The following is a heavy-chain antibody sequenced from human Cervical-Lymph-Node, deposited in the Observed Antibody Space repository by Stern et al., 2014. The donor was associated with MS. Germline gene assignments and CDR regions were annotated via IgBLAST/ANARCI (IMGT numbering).Heavy chain of an antibody. CDR2: IYWDDDK. J-gene: IGHJ5*02. Sequence: ESGPTLVKPTQTLTLTCTFSGFSLSTGGVGVGWTRQPPGKALEWLALIYWDDDKRYSPSLKNRLTITKDTSKNQAVLTMTNMDPIDTATYHCAYKLDGGGFDPWGQGTLVTVSS. CDR3: AYKLDGGGFDP. V-gene: IGHV2-5*02. D-gene: IGHD4-23*01. CDR1: GFSLSTGGVG.